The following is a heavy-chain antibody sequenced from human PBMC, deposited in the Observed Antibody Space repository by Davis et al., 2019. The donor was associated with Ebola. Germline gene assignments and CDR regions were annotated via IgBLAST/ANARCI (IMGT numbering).Heavy chain of an antibody. CDR3: ARSPGSGLDFQQ. J-gene: IGHJ1*01. V-gene: IGHV3-11*01. D-gene: IGHD3-10*01. CDR1: GFTLSDYY. CDR2: IRSSDTTI. Sequence: GGSLRLSCAAFGFTLSDYYMSWIRQAPGKGLEWVSSIRSSDTTIYYSDPVKGRFTVSRDNAKNSLYLQMNSLRAEDTAVYFYARSPGSGLDFQQWGLGTRVIVSS.